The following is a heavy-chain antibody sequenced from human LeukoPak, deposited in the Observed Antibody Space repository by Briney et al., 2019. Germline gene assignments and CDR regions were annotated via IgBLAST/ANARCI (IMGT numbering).Heavy chain of an antibody. D-gene: IGHD3-22*01. CDR2: INSDGSTT. J-gene: IGHJ4*02. V-gene: IGHV3-74*01. CDR1: GFTFSNFW. CDR3: ARGAPYYYDSSGYCPPLDY. Sequence: PGGSLRLSCAASGFTFSNFWMHWVRQAPGKGPVWVSRINSDGSTTTYADSVKGRFTISRDNAKNTLYLQMNSLRAEDTAVYYCARGAPYYYDSSGYCPPLDYWGQGTLVTVSS.